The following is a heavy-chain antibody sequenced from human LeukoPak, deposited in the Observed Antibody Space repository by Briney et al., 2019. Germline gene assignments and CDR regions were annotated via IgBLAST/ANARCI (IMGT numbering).Heavy chain of an antibody. D-gene: IGHD6-19*01. J-gene: IGHJ3*02. CDR1: GFTFSSYS. CDR3: ARRIAVARAFDI. CDR2: ISSSGSTI. Sequence: GGSLRLSCAASGFTFSSYSMNWVRQAPGKGLEWVSYISSSGSTIYYADSVKGRFTISRDNAKNSLYLQMNSLRAEDTAVYYCARRIAVARAFDIWGQGTMVTVSS. V-gene: IGHV3-48*04.